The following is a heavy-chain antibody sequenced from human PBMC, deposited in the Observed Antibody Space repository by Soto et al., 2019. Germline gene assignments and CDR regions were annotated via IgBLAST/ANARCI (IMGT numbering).Heavy chain of an antibody. D-gene: IGHD6-13*01. V-gene: IGHV4-38-2*02. CDR3: ARDQYSSSHLVSAY. J-gene: IGHJ4*02. CDR2: IYHSGST. Sequence: PSETLSLTCVVSGYSISSGYYWGWIRQPPGKGLEWIGSIYHSGSTSYNPSLKSRVTISVDTSRNQFSLKLSSVSAADTAVYYCARDQYSSSHLVSAYWGQGALATVSS. CDR1: GYSISSGYY.